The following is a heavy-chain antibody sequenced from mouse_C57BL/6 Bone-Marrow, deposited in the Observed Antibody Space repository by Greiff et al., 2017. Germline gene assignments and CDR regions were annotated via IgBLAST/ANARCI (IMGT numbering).Heavy chain of an antibody. CDR3: ARGDYYGSRFDY. Sequence: EVQLQQSGPELVKPGASVKISCKASGYTFTDYYMNWVKQSHGKSLEWIGDINPNNGGTSYNQKFKGKATLTVDKSSSTAYMELRSLTSEDSAVYYCARGDYYGSRFDYWGQGTTLTVSS. CDR1: GYTFTDYY. V-gene: IGHV1-26*01. CDR2: INPNNGGT. D-gene: IGHD1-1*01. J-gene: IGHJ2*01.